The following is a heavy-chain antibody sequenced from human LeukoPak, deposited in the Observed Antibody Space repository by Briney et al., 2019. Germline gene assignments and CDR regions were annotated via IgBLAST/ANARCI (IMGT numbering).Heavy chain of an antibody. CDR2: IYYSGST. CDR3: ARVASGNWGYYYYMDV. CDR1: GGSFSDYS. D-gene: IGHD7-27*01. Sequence: SETLSLTCAVYGGSFSDYSWTWIRQPPGKGLEWIGSIYYSGSTYYNPSLKSRVTISVDTSKNQFSLKLSSVTAADTAVYYCARVASGNWGYYYYMDVWGKGTTVTVSS. J-gene: IGHJ6*03. V-gene: IGHV4-34*01.